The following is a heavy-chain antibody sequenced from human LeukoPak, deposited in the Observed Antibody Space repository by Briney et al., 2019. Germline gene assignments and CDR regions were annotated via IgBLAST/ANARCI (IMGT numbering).Heavy chain of an antibody. J-gene: IGHJ4*02. V-gene: IGHV3-30*02. CDR3: AKNRDSSDYPRDFDF. D-gene: IGHD3-22*01. Sequence: GGSLRLSCAAFGFTFSSYGMHWVRQIPGKGREWVAFIRHDGSYQQYADSVKGRFTVSRDNSKDMVYLQMNSLRTEDTAVYYCAKNRDSSDYPRDFDFWGQGTLVTVSS. CDR2: IRHDGSYQ. CDR1: GFTFSSYG.